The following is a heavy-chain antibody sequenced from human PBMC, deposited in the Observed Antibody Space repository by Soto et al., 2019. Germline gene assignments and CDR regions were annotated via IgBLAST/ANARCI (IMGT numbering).Heavy chain of an antibody. D-gene: IGHD2-8*01. CDR1: GFTFSSYS. J-gene: IGHJ4*02. CDR2: ISSSSSYI. V-gene: IGHV3-21*05. CDR3: ARGGQYDGVSYHPVEFDY. Sequence: GGSLRLSCAASGFTFSSYSMNWVRQAPGKGLEWVSYISSSSSYIYYGDSVRGRFTISRDNGKNSLYLQMDSLRAEDTAVYYCARGGQYDGVSYHPVEFDYWGQGTQVTVSS.